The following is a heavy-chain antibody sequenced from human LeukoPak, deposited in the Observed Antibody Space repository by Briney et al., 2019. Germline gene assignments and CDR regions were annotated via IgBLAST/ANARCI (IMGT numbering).Heavy chain of an antibody. D-gene: IGHD6-25*01. Sequence: HPGRSLRLSCAASGFTLSSHWMDWVRHAPGKWLVWVSRVNGPGDWTHYADSVRGRFIISRDNAENTISLQMKNLRAEDTAVYFCAREVFEGQRKSDAFDVWGQGTMVTVSS. V-gene: IGHV3-74*01. CDR2: VNGPGDWT. J-gene: IGHJ3*01. CDR3: AREVFEGQRKSDAFDV. CDR1: GFTLSSHW.